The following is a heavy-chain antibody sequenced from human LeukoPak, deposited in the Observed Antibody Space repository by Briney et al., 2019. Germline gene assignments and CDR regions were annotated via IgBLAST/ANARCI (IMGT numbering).Heavy chain of an antibody. Sequence: GGSLTLSCAASGFTFSDYNMNWVRQAPGKGLEWVSYITGSGSTIFYADSVKGRFTISRDTVKNSLYLQMNKLRAEHRAVYYCARPTSSGWYSHWGQGTGVTVSS. D-gene: IGHD6-19*01. V-gene: IGHV3-48*01. CDR1: GFTFSDYN. J-gene: IGHJ4*03. CDR3: ARPTSSGWYSH. CDR2: ITGSGSTI.